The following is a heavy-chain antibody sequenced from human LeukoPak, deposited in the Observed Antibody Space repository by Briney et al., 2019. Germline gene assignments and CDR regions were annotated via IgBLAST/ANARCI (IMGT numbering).Heavy chain of an antibody. V-gene: IGHV4-61*02. CDR2: IYTTGSS. CDR3: ARVSPSGVWDV. J-gene: IGHJ6*02. D-gene: IGHD3-10*01. CDR1: GGSISGINYY. Sequence: SETLSLTCTVSGGSISGINYYWTWIRQHAGKGLEWIGRIYTTGSSNYNPSLKSRVTISVDTSNNQFSLKLSSVTAADTAVYYCARVSPSGVWDVWGQGTTVTVSS.